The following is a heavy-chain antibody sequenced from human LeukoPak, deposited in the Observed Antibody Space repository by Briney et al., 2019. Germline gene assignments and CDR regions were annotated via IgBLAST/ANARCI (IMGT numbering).Heavy chain of an antibody. J-gene: IGHJ4*02. Sequence: QPGGSLRLSCAASGFTFSSYAMSWVRQAPGKGLEWVSAISGSGGSTYYADSVKGRFTISRDNAKNSLYLQMNSLRAEDTAVYYCARVGLYSSSWYFDYWGQGTLVTVSS. CDR3: ARVGLYSSSWYFDY. V-gene: IGHV3-23*01. D-gene: IGHD6-13*01. CDR1: GFTFSSYA. CDR2: ISGSGGST.